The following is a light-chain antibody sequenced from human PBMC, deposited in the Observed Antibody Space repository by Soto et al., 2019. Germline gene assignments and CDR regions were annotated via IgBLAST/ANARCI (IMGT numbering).Light chain of an antibody. CDR3: QYYGTSPQT. Sequence: EIVLTQSPGPLSLSPGERATLSCRASQSVSSSALAWYQQKPGQAPRRLIYGASSRATGIPDRFSGSGSGTDFTLTISRLEPEDFAVYYCQYYGTSPQTFGQGTKVEIK. J-gene: IGKJ1*01. V-gene: IGKV3-20*01. CDR1: QSVSSSA. CDR2: GAS.